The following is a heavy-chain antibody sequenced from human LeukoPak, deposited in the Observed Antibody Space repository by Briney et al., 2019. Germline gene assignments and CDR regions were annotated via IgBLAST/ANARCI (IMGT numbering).Heavy chain of an antibody. CDR1: GGSISSYY. D-gene: IGHD3-22*01. CDR2: IYYSGST. J-gene: IGHJ4*02. Sequence: NPSETLSPTCTVSGGSISSYYWSWIRQPPGKGLEWIGYIYYSGSTNYNPSLKSRVTISVDTSKNQFSLKLSSVTAADTAVYSCAKDQYYDSSGYYHDWGQGTLVTVSS. CDR3: AKDQYYDSSGYYHD. V-gene: IGHV4-59*01.